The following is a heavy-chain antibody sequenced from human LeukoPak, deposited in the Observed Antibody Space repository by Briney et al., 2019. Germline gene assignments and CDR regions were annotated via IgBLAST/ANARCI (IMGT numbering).Heavy chain of an antibody. CDR1: GGSISSHY. D-gene: IGHD1-14*01. J-gene: IGHJ5*02. CDR3: ARDQGSTGDWFDP. Sequence: PSETLSLTCTVSGGSISSHYWSWIRQPPGKGLEGIGYIYYSGTTNYNPSLKSRVTISVDTSKNQFSLKLSSVTAADTAVYYCARDQGSTGDWFDPWGQGTLVTVSS. V-gene: IGHV4-59*11. CDR2: IYYSGTT.